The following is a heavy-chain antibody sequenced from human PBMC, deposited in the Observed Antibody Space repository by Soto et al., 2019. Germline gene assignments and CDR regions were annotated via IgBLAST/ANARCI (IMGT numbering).Heavy chain of an antibody. J-gene: IGHJ4*02. CDR1: GYTFTRYT. D-gene: IGHD6-19*01. CDR2: INPGNGNT. V-gene: IGHV1-3*01. Sequence: ASVKVSCKASGYTFTRYTMHWVRQAPGQRLEWMGWINPGNGNTKYSQKFQGRVAITRDTSASTVYMELRSLRSEDTAVYSCGRDHQLDGNVDYFDYGGQGSLVTVS. CDR3: GRDHQLDGNVDYFDY.